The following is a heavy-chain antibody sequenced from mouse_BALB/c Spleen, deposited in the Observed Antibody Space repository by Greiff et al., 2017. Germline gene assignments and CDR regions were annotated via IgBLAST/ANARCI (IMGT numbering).Heavy chain of an antibody. CDR3: VRRGYYYGSSSMDY. J-gene: IGHJ4*01. V-gene: IGHV10-1*02. Sequence: EVQRVESGGGLVQPKGSLKLSCAASGFTFNTYAMNWVRQAPGKGLEWVARIRSKSNNYATYYADSVKDRFTISRDDSQSMLYLQMNNLKTEDTAMYYCVRRGYYYGSSSMDYWGQGTSVTVSS. CDR1: GFTFNTYA. CDR2: IRSKSNNYAT. D-gene: IGHD1-1*01.